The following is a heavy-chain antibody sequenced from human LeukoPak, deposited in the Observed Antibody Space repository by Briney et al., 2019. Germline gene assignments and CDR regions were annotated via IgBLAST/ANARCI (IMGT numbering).Heavy chain of an antibody. J-gene: IGHJ6*03. D-gene: IGHD3-22*01. CDR3: ARVVRDYYDRTYMDV. CDR2: TYYRSKWYN. V-gene: IGHV6-1*01. Sequence: SQTLSLTCAISGDSVSSNSAAWNWIRQSPSRGLEWLGRTYYRSKWYNDYAVSVKSRITINPDTSKNHLSLQLNSVTPEDTAVYYCARVVRDYYDRTYMDVWGKGTTVTVSS. CDR1: GDSVSSNSAA.